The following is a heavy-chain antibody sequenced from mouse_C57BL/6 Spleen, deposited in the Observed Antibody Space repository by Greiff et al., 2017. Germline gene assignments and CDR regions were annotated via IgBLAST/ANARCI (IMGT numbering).Heavy chain of an antibody. CDR3: ARPSTVVAPWYFDV. CDR1: GYTFTSYW. D-gene: IGHD1-1*01. V-gene: IGHV1-52*01. CDR2: IDPSDSET. Sequence: QVQLQQPGAELVRPGSSVKLSCKASGYTFTSYWMHWVKQRPIQGLEWIGNIDPSDSETHYNQKFKDKATLTVDKSSSTAYMQLSSLTSEDSAVYYGARPSTVVAPWYFDVWGTGTTVTVSS. J-gene: IGHJ1*03.